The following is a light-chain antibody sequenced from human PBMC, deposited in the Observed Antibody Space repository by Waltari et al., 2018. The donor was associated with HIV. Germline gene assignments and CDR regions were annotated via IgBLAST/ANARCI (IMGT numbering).Light chain of an antibody. CDR1: SRDVGSYNL. V-gene: IGLV2-23*02. CDR3: CSYAGSPYV. J-gene: IGLJ1*01. Sequence: QSALTHPASVSGSPGQSLTISCTGTSRDVGSYNLVSWYQQHPGKAPKLMIYEVNKRPSGVPNRFSGSKSGNTASLTISGLQAEDEADYYCCSYAGSPYVFGTGTKVTVL. CDR2: EVN.